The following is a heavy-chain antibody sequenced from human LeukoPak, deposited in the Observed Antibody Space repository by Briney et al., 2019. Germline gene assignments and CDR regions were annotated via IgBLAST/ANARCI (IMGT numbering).Heavy chain of an antibody. CDR3: MTAAGYNFGQY. CDR1: GLTVSNNY. J-gene: IGHJ4*02. Sequence: GGSLRLSCAASGLTVSNNYMNMVRQAPGKGLEWVSALYIGGNTYYADSVRGRFTISRDNSKNTLYLQMNSLRAEDTAIYYCMTAAGYNFGQYWGQGTLVTVSS. CDR2: LYIGGNT. D-gene: IGHD5-18*01. V-gene: IGHV3-53*01.